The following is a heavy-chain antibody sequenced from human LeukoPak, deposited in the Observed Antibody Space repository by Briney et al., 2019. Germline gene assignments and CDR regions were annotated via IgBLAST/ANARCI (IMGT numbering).Heavy chain of an antibody. Sequence: GGSLRLSCAASGFTSSDYTMNWVRQSPGKGLEWVSGISVSDDSTYYADSVKGRFTISRDKSNNMLHLQMNSLRAEDTAVYYCATDGSGFDTWGQGVLVTVSS. V-gene: IGHV3-23*01. D-gene: IGHD5-12*01. CDR3: ATDGSGFDT. CDR1: GFTSSDYT. J-gene: IGHJ5*02. CDR2: ISVSDDST.